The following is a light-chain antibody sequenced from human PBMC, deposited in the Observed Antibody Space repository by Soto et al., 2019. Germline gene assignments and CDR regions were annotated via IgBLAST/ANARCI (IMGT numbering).Light chain of an antibody. V-gene: IGKV3-20*01. CDR2: GAS. CDR3: QQYGTSPRM. J-gene: IGKJ1*01. CDR1: QSVSNNY. Sequence: IVLTQCPGTLSLSPGDTAALSCRASQSVSNNYLAWYQQKPGQAPRLLIYGASSRATGIPDRFSGSASGTDFTLTISRLEPEDFAVYYCQQYGTSPRMFGQGTKVDIK.